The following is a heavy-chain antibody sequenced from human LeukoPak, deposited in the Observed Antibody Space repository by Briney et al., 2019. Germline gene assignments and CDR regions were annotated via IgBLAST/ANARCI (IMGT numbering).Heavy chain of an antibody. D-gene: IGHD5-12*01. J-gene: IGHJ5*02. CDR3: ARGEYGGYDPWFDP. CDR2: IYYSGST. V-gene: IGHV4-59*01. Sequence: PSETLSLTCTVSGGSISSYYWSWIRQPPGKGLEWIGYIYYSGSTNYNPSLKSRVTISVDTSKNQFSLKLSSVTAADTAVYYCARGEYGGYDPWFDPWGQGTLVTVSS. CDR1: GGSISSYY.